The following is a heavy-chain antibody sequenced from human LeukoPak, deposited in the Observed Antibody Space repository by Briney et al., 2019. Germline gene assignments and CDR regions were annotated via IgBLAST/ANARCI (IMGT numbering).Heavy chain of an antibody. CDR3: ATKSNYYYYYGMDV. Sequence: ASVKVSCKASGYTFTSYDINWVRQATGQGLEWMGWMNPNSGNTGYAQKFQGRVTMTRNTSISTAYMELSSLRSEDTAVYYCATKSNYYYYYGMDVWGQGTMVTVSS. CDR1: GYTFTSYD. V-gene: IGHV1-8*01. J-gene: IGHJ6*02. CDR2: MNPNSGNT.